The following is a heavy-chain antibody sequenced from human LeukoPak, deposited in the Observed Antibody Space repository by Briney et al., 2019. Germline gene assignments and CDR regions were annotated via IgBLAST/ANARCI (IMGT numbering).Heavy chain of an antibody. CDR3: ARVRIAAAGFDY. CDR1: GFTSSSYS. J-gene: IGHJ4*02. CDR2: ISSSSSYI. V-gene: IGHV3-21*01. Sequence: GGSLRLSCAASGFTSSSYSMNWVRQAPGKGLEWVSSISSSSSYIYYADSVKGRFTISRDNAKNSLYLQMNSLRAEDKAVYYCARVRIAAAGFDYWGQGTLVTVSS. D-gene: IGHD6-13*01.